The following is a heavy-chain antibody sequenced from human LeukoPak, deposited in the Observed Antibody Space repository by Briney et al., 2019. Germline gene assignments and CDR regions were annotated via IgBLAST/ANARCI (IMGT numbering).Heavy chain of an antibody. D-gene: IGHD3-3*01. CDR2: IYYSGST. V-gene: IGHV4-59*08. CDR3: ATSYYDFWSGYYPQYFQH. Sequence: SETLSLTCTVSGGSISGYYWSWIRQPPGKGLEWIGYIYYSGSTNYNPSLKSRVTISVDTSKNQFSLKLSSVTAADTAVYYCATSYYDFWSGYYPQYFQHWGQGTLVTVSS. CDR1: GGSISGYY. J-gene: IGHJ1*01.